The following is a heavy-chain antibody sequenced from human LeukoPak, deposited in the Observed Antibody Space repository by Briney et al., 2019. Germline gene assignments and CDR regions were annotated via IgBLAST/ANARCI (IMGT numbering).Heavy chain of an antibody. J-gene: IGHJ4*02. CDR3: ARDVLLWFGELLSLPPDY. D-gene: IGHD3-10*01. Sequence: ASVKVSCKASGYTFISYSMNWVRQAPGQGLEWMGWISAYNGNTNYAQKLQGRVTMTTDTSTSTAYMELRSLRSDDTAVYYCARDVLLWFGELLSLPPDYWGQGTLVTVSS. V-gene: IGHV1-18*01. CDR1: GYTFISYS. CDR2: ISAYNGNT.